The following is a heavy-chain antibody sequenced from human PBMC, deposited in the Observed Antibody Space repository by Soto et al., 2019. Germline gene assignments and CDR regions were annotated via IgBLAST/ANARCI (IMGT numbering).Heavy chain of an antibody. Sequence: PGESLKISCKGSGSSFTNFWIAWVRQMPGKGLEWMGIIYPGDSDTRYSPSFQGQVTISADKSISTAYLQWSSLKASDTAMYYCARLQGGDYYYYYMDVWGKGTTVTVSS. CDR2: IYPGDSDT. V-gene: IGHV5-51*01. D-gene: IGHD2-15*01. CDR3: ARLQGGDYYYYYMDV. CDR1: GSSFTNFW. J-gene: IGHJ6*03.